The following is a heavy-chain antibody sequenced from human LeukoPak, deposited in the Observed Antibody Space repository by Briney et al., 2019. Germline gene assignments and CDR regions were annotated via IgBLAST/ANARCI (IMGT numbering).Heavy chain of an antibody. V-gene: IGHV3-48*01. CDR3: ARDDEVGASRDWFDP. Sequence: GSLRLSCAASGFTFSTYSMNWVRQAPGKGLEWVSYISSSSSTIYYADSVKGRFTISRDNAKNSLYLQMNSLRAEDTAVYYCARDDEVGASRDWFDPWGQGTLVTVSS. CDR2: ISSSSSTI. J-gene: IGHJ5*02. CDR1: GFTFSTYS. D-gene: IGHD1-26*01.